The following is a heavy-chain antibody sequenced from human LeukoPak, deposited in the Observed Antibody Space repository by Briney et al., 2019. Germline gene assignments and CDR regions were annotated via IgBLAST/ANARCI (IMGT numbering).Heavy chain of an antibody. Sequence: PGGSLRLSCAASGFTFSSYWMSWVRQAPGTGLEWVANIKEDGSEKYYADSVKGRFTISRDNAKNSLYLQMNSLRAEDTAVYYCAREGYYYDSSGYYHNFDYWGQGTLVTVSS. CDR3: AREGYYYDSSGYYHNFDY. D-gene: IGHD3-22*01. CDR2: IKEDGSEK. J-gene: IGHJ4*02. CDR1: GFTFSSYW. V-gene: IGHV3-7*01.